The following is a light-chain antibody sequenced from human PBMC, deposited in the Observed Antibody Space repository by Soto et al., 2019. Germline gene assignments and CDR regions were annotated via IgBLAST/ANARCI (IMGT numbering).Light chain of an antibody. CDR2: AAS. Sequence: DVQMTQSPSSLSASVGDRVTITCRTSHSISDYLNWYQQSPGKAPQLLIYAASSLQTGVPSRFSGSGSGTDFTLTISSLQPEDFATYYCQQSYSSPYTFGQGTKLEIK. V-gene: IGKV1-39*01. CDR3: QQSYSSPYT. CDR1: HSISDY. J-gene: IGKJ2*01.